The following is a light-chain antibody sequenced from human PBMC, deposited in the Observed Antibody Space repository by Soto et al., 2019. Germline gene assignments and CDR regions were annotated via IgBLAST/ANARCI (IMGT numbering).Light chain of an antibody. J-gene: IGKJ4*01. CDR3: QQYGSSPLT. V-gene: IGKV3-20*01. Sequence: EIVLTQSPGTLSLSPGERATLSCRASESVSDNYLAWYQQRSGQAPRLVIYGASSRASAVPDRFSGSGSGADFTHTIGRLEPEDFAVYYCQQYGSSPLTFGGGTKVEIK. CDR1: ESVSDNY. CDR2: GAS.